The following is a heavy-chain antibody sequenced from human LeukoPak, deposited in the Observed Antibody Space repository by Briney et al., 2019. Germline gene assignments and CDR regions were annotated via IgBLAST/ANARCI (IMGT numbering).Heavy chain of an antibody. V-gene: IGHV3-23*01. J-gene: IGHJ6*02. CDR1: GFTFSSYA. CDR3: ASGYCSSTSCPPPTYYYGMDV. Sequence: GGSLRLSCAASGFTFSSYAMSWVRQAPGKGLEWVSAISGSGGSTFYADSVKGRFTISRDNSKNTLYLQMNSLRAEDTAVYYCASGYCSSTSCPPPTYYYGMDVWGQGTTVTVSS. D-gene: IGHD2-2*01. CDR2: ISGSGGST.